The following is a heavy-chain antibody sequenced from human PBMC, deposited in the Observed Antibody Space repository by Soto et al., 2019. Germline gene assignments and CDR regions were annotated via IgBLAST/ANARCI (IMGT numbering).Heavy chain of an antibody. Sequence: QVQLVQSGAEVKKPGASVKVSCKASGYTFTSYHMHWVRQAPGQGLECMGIINPSGGSTSYAQKFQGRVTMTRDTSTGTVSMELSSLRSEYTAVYYCTRVYCSGGGCYSIDYWGQGTLVTVSS. CDR2: INPSGGST. J-gene: IGHJ4*02. D-gene: IGHD2-15*01. CDR1: GYTFTSYH. CDR3: TRVYCSGGGCYSIDY. V-gene: IGHV1-46*03.